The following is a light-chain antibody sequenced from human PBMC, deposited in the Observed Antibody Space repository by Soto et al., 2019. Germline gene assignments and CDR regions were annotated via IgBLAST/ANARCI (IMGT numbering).Light chain of an antibody. J-gene: IGKJ1*01. CDR1: QSSLDRSKNTYY. CDR3: QQYFTSPWT. Sequence: DIVMTQSPDSLAVSLGERATFNCNSSQSSLDRSKNTYYLAWYQQKSGQPPKLLIYWASLREPGVPDRFTGSGSGTDFTLTISSLQAEDVAVYYCQQYFTSPWTFGPGTKVEI. CDR2: WAS. V-gene: IGKV4-1*01.